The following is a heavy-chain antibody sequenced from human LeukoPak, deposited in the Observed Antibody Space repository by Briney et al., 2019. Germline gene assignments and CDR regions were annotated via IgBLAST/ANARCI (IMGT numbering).Heavy chain of an antibody. V-gene: IGHV5-51*01. CDR3: ARPPANYYGSGSYYSY. Sequence: GESLKISCKGSGYSFTSYWIGWVRQMPGKGLEWMGIIYPGDSDTRYSPSFQGQVTISADKSISTAYLQWSSLKASDTAVYYCARPPANYYGSGSYYSYWGQGTLVTVSS. J-gene: IGHJ4*02. CDR1: GYSFTSYW. CDR2: IYPGDSDT. D-gene: IGHD3-10*01.